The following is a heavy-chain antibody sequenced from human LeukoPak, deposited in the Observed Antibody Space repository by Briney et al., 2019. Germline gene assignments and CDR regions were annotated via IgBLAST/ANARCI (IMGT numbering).Heavy chain of an antibody. J-gene: IGHJ4*02. CDR2: ISYDGSNK. D-gene: IGHD1-26*01. V-gene: IGHV3-30-3*01. CDR1: GFTFSSYA. CDR3: ARAVGSGSYRGSGY. Sequence: GGSLRLSCAASGFTFSSYAMHWVRQAPGKGLEWVAVISYDGSNKYYADSVKGRFTISRDNSKNTLYLQMNSLRAEDTAVYYCARAVGSGSYRGSGYWGQGTLVTVSS.